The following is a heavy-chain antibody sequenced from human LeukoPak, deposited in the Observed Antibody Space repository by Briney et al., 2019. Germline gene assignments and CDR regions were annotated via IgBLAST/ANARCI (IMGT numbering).Heavy chain of an antibody. D-gene: IGHD1-20*01. V-gene: IGHV3-30*01. Sequence: PGGSLRLSCTASGFTFSSYAMHWVRQAPGQGLEWVAVISYDGSNKYYADSVKGRFTISRDNSKNTLYMQMNSLRAEDTAVYYCARANWNDAFDIWGQGTMVTVSS. CDR3: ARANWNDAFDI. CDR2: ISYDGSNK. J-gene: IGHJ3*02. CDR1: GFTFSSYA.